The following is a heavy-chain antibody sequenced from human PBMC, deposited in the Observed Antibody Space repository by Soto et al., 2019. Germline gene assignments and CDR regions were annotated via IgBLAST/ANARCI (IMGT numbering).Heavy chain of an antibody. CDR1: GFSLSTSGVG. CDR2: IYWDDDK. D-gene: IGHD1-1*01. J-gene: IGHJ4*02. V-gene: IGHV2-5*02. CDR3: AHGLEDSGTLDY. Sequence: QITLKESGPTLVNPTQTLTLTCTFSGFSLSTSGVGVGWIRQPPGKALEWLALIYWDDDKRYSPSLKRRLTITKDTSKNQVVLTMTKMDPVDTATYFCAHGLEDSGTLDYWGRGTLVTVSS.